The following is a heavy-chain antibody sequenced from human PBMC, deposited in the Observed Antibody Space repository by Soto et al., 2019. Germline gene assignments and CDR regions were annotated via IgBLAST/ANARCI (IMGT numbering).Heavy chain of an antibody. D-gene: IGHD3-10*01. CDR3: ARAHFYGSGSMGGFDY. Sequence: PSETLSLTCAVYGVSFSGYFWSWIRQPPGKGLEWIGEINYDGCTNYNPSLKTRATISLETFKKQVSLRLTSVTAADAAVYYCARAHFYGSGSMGGFDYWGQGSLVT. CDR1: GVSFSGYF. V-gene: IGHV4-34*01. J-gene: IGHJ4*02. CDR2: INYDGCT.